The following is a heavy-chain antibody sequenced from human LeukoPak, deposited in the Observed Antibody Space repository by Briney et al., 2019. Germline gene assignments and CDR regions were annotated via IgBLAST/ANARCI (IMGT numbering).Heavy chain of an antibody. J-gene: IGHJ4*02. CDR1: GFTFSNYG. CDR3: AKDRDTVIIPAAFGY. V-gene: IGHV3-30*18. D-gene: IGHD2-2*01. CDR2: ISYDGSDK. Sequence: PGGSLRLSCAASGFTFSNYGMHWVRQAPGKGLEWVAVISYDGSDKYYADSVKGRFTISRDNSKNTLYLQMNSLRTEDTAVYYRAKDRDTVIIPAAFGYWGQGTLVTVSS.